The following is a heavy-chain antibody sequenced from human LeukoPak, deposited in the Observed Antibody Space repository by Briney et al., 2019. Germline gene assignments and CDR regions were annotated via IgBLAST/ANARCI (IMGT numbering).Heavy chain of an antibody. Sequence: AASVKASCKASGGTFSDYSISWVRQAPGQGLEWMGRIIPILNVPNYAQKFEGRVTITADKSTSTAYMELSSLKSEDTAVYFCARDRPRARYFDYWGQGTLVTVSS. CDR3: ARDRPRARYFDY. D-gene: IGHD2-15*01. CDR2: IIPILNVP. J-gene: IGHJ4*02. V-gene: IGHV1-69*04. CDR1: GGTFSDYS.